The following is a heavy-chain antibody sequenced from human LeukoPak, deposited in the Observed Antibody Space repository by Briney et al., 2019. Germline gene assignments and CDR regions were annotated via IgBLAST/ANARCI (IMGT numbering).Heavy chain of an antibody. CDR1: GGSISSYY. V-gene: IGHV4-59*12. CDR3: ARCLSSGWYNY. D-gene: IGHD6-19*01. Sequence: SETLSLTCTVSGGSISSYYWSWIRQPPGKGLEWIGYIYYSGSTNYNPSLKSRVTISVDTSKNQFSLKLSSVTAADTAVYYCARCLSSGWYNYWGQGTLVTVSS. CDR2: IYYSGST. J-gene: IGHJ4*02.